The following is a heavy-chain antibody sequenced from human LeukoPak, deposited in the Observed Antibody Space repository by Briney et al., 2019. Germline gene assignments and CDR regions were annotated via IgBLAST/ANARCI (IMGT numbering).Heavy chain of an antibody. J-gene: IGHJ6*03. CDR1: EGSLSGYF. Sequence: SETLSLTCAVYEGSLSGYFWAWVRQSPGKGLEWIGSIYYSGSTYYNPSLKSRVTISIDTSKNQFSLKLSSVTAADTAVYYCARGYDFYYYMDVWGKGTTVTVSS. CDR2: IYYSGST. V-gene: IGHV4-34*01. D-gene: IGHD3-3*01. CDR3: ARGYDFYYYMDV.